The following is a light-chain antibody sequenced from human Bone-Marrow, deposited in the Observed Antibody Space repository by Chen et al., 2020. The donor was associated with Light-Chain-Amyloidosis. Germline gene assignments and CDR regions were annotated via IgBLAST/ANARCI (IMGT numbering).Light chain of an antibody. Sequence: EIVFTQSPGTLSLSPGEGANLSCRASQTISSNYLTGYQQKFGQAPRLLIYGSSSRATGIPDRFTGSGSGTDFTLTINRLEPEDFAMYYCQQYGTSPLTFGGGTKVEIK. V-gene: IGKV3-20*01. CDR2: GSS. J-gene: IGKJ4*01. CDR3: QQYGTSPLT. CDR1: QTISSNY.